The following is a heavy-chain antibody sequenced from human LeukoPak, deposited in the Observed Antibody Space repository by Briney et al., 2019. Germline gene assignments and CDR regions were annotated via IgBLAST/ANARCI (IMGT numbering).Heavy chain of an antibody. CDR2: IYTSGST. CDR1: GGSISSYY. D-gene: IGHD3-22*01. J-gene: IGHJ5*02. Sequence: SETLSLTCTVSGGSISSYYWSWIRQPAGKGLEWIGRIYTSGSTNYNPSLKNRVTMSVDTSKNQFSLKLSSVTAADTAVYYCARDKVDYYYDSSGWFDPWGQGTLVTVSS. V-gene: IGHV4-4*07. CDR3: ARDKVDYYYDSSGWFDP.